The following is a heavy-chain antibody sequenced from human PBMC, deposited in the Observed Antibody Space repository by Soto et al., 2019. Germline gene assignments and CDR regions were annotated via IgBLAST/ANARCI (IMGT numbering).Heavy chain of an antibody. CDR3: AREILPPYCGGDCYPYFDY. CDR1: GFTFSSYA. D-gene: IGHD2-21*02. V-gene: IGHV3-30-3*01. J-gene: IGHJ4*02. Sequence: QVQLVESGGGVVQPGRSLRLSCAASGFTFSSYAMHWVRQAPGKGLEWVTVISFDGNNKYYADSVKGRFTISRDDSKNTLYLQMNSLRAEDTAVYYCAREILPPYCGGDCYPYFDYWGQGALVTVSS. CDR2: ISFDGNNK.